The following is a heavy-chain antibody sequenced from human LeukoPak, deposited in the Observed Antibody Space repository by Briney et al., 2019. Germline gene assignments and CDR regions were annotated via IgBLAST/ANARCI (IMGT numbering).Heavy chain of an antibody. V-gene: IGHV1-18*01. J-gene: IGHJ6*03. Sequence: GASVKVSCKASGYTFTNYGITWGRQAPGQGVEWMGWISAHDGTRNYALKHEDRVTMTTDTSTSTAYMELRGLRSDDTAVYYCASRQLERQAHYYMDVWGKGTTVFVSS. D-gene: IGHD1-1*01. CDR1: GYTFTNYG. CDR2: ISAHDGTR. CDR3: ASRQLERQAHYYMDV.